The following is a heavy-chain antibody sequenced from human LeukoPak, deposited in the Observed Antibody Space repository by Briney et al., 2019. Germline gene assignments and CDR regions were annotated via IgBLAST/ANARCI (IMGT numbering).Heavy chain of an antibody. D-gene: IGHD3-22*01. J-gene: IGHJ4*02. CDR3: AKDINYDSSFYYFDY. V-gene: IGHV3-9*03. Sequence: GGSLRLSCAASGFTFDDYAMHWVRQAPGKGLEWVSGISWNSGSIGYADSVKGRFTISRDNAKNSLYLQMNSLRAEDMALYYCAKDINYDSSFYYFDYWGQGTLVTVSS. CDR2: ISWNSGSI. CDR1: GFTFDDYA.